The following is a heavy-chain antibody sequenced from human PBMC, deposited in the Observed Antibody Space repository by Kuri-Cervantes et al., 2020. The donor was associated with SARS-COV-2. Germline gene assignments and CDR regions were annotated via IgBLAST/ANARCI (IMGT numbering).Heavy chain of an antibody. J-gene: IGHJ4*02. V-gene: IGHV1-2*02. Sequence: VQVCCTVSGNTFTGYYMHWVRQAPGQGLEWMGWINPNSGGTNYAQKFQGRVTMTRDTSISTAYMELSRLRSDDTAVYYCARDRRIAAAGTWSKFYYCGQVTLVTVSS. CDR1: GNTFTGYY. CDR2: INPNSGGT. D-gene: IGHD6-13*01. CDR3: ARDRRIAAAGTWSKFYY.